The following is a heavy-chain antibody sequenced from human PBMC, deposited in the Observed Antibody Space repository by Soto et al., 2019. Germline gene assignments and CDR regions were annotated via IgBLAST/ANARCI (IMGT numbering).Heavy chain of an antibody. CDR1: GFTFSSYW. Sequence: GGSLRLSCAASGFTFSSYWMSWVRQAPGKGLEWVANIKQDGSEKYYVDSVKGRFTISRDNAKNSLYLQMNSLRAEDTAVYYWARDTPYDYIWGSYRAIGFNYWGQGTLVTVSS. CDR3: ARDTPYDYIWGSYRAIGFNY. J-gene: IGHJ4*02. D-gene: IGHD3-16*02. CDR2: IKQDGSEK. V-gene: IGHV3-7*01.